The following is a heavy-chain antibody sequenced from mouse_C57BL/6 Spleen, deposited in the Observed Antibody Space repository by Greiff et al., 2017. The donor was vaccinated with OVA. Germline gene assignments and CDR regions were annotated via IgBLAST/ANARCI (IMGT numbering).Heavy chain of an antibody. J-gene: IGHJ4*01. V-gene: IGHV1-50*01. D-gene: IGHD4-1*01. CDR1: GYTFTSYW. Sequence: VQLQQPGAELVKPGASVKLSCKASGYTFTSYWMQWVKQRPGQGLEWIGEIDPSDSYTNYNQKFKGKATLTVDTSSSTAYMQRSSLTSEDSAVYYCAANWDVGGAMDYWGQGTSVTVSS. CDR3: AANWDVGGAMDY. CDR2: IDPSDSYT.